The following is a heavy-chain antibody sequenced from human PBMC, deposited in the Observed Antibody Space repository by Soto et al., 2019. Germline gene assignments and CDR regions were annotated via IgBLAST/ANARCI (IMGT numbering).Heavy chain of an antibody. D-gene: IGHD3-10*01. Sequence: PGGSLRLSCASSGFPFSSYGMNWVRQAPGEGLEWGAYISSSSSTIYYADSVKGRFTISRDKAKNSLYLQMNSLRDEDTAVYYCARDGIVYGSGSYLKYWGQGT. J-gene: IGHJ4*02. V-gene: IGHV3-48*02. CDR2: ISSSSSTI. CDR1: GFPFSSYG. CDR3: ARDGIVYGSGSYLKY.